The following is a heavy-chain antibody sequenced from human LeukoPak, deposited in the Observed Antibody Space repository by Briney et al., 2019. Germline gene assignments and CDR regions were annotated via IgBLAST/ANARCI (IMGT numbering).Heavy chain of an antibody. D-gene: IGHD2/OR15-2a*01. CDR2: IYSGGST. V-gene: IGHV3-53*01. Sequence: GGSLRLSCAASGFTVSSNYMSWVRQAPGKGLEWVSVIYSGGSTYYADSVKGRFTISRDNSKNTLYLQMNSLRAEDTAVYYCARVPGKYSFDIWGQGTMVSVSS. CDR1: GFTVSSNY. CDR3: ARVPGKYSFDI. J-gene: IGHJ3*02.